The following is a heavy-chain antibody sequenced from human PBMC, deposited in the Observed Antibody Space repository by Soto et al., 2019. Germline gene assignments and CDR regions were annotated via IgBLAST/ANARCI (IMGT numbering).Heavy chain of an antibody. Sequence: SETLSLTCAVYGGSFSGYYWSWIRQPPGKGLEWIGEINHSGSTNYNPSLKSRVTISVDTSKNQFSLKLSSVTAADTAVYYCARDKRFLEWFPSYYYYYGMDVWGQGTTVTVS. CDR1: GGSFSGYY. CDR2: INHSGST. D-gene: IGHD3-3*01. J-gene: IGHJ6*02. V-gene: IGHV4-34*01. CDR3: ARDKRFLEWFPSYYYYYGMDV.